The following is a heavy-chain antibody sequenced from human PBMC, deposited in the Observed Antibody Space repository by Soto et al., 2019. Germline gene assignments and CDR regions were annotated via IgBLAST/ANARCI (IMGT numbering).Heavy chain of an antibody. V-gene: IGHV1-24*01. CDR2: FDPEDGET. D-gene: IGHD2-21*02. Sequence: ASVKVSCKVSGYTLTELSMHWVRQAPGKGLEWMGGFDPEDGETIYAQKFQGRVTMTEDTSTDTAYMELSSLRSEDTAVYYCATCGGDCYYYYYGMDVWGQGTTVTVSS. J-gene: IGHJ6*02. CDR1: GYTLTELS. CDR3: ATCGGDCYYYYYGMDV.